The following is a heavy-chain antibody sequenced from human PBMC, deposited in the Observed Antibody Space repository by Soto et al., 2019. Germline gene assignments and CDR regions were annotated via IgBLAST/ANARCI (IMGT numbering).Heavy chain of an antibody. CDR3: ARLDSGSSYDTDAFDI. Sequence: ASVKVSCKASGYTFTSYYMHWVRQAPGQGLEWMGIINPSGGSTSYAQKFQGRVTMTRDTSTSTVYMELSSLRSEDTAVYYCARLDSGSSYDTDAFDIWGQETMVTVSS. D-gene: IGHD1-26*01. CDR2: INPSGGST. CDR1: GYTFTSYY. V-gene: IGHV1-46*01. J-gene: IGHJ3*02.